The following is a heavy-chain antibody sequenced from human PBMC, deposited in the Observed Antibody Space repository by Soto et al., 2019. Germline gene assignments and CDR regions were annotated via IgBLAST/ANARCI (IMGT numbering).Heavy chain of an antibody. CDR1: GFSLSTSGVG. CDR3: AHRGFVYYYDSSGYYSGDAFDI. V-gene: IGHV2-5*01. CDR2: IYWNDDK. D-gene: IGHD3-22*01. J-gene: IGHJ3*02. Sequence: SGPTLVKPTQTLTLTCTFSGFSLSTSGVGVGWIRQPPGKALEWLALIYWNDDKRYSPSLKSRLTITKDTSKNQVVLTMTNMDPVDTATYYCAHRGFVYYYDSSGYYSGDAFDIWGQGTMVTVSS.